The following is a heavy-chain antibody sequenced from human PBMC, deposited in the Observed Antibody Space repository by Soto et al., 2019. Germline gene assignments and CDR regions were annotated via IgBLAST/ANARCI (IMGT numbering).Heavy chain of an antibody. V-gene: IGHV1-2*04. CDR2: INPNSGGT. J-gene: IGHJ6*02. CDR3: AREKGSSWSGYGMDV. Sequence: GASVKVSCKASGYTFTGYYMHWVRQAPGQGLEWMGWINPNSGGTNYAQKFQGWVTMTRDTSISTAYMELSRLRSDDTAVYYCAREKGSSWSGYGMDVWGQGTTVTVSS. D-gene: IGHD6-13*01. CDR1: GYTFTGYY.